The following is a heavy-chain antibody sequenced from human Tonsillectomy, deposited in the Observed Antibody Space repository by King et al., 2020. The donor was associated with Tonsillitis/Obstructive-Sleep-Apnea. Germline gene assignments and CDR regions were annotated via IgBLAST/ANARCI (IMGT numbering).Heavy chain of an antibody. CDR2: IYSNGRT. J-gene: IGHJ4*02. CDR1: GFTVSSDY. V-gene: IGHV3-53*01. Sequence: DVQLVESGGGLIQPGGSLRLACAASGFTVSSDYMSWVRQAPGKGLEWVSVIYSNGRTYYPDYVKGRFTISRDNSKNTLYLPMNSLRAEDTAVYYCARMNLAVDWGQGTLVTVSS. CDR3: ARMNLAVD. D-gene: IGHD6-19*01.